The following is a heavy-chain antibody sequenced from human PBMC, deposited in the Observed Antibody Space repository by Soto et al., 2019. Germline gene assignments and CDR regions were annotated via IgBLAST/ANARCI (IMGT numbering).Heavy chain of an antibody. CDR1: GDSVSSNSAA. V-gene: IGHV6-1*01. Sequence: SQTLSLTCAISGDSVSSNSAAWNWIRQSPSRGLEWLGRTYYGSKWYNDYAVSVKSRITINPDTSKNQFSLQLNSVTPEDTAVYYCARVSPPYSGSYSYAFDIWGQGTMVTVSS. CDR2: TYYGSKWYN. D-gene: IGHD1-26*01. J-gene: IGHJ3*02. CDR3: ARVSPPYSGSYSYAFDI.